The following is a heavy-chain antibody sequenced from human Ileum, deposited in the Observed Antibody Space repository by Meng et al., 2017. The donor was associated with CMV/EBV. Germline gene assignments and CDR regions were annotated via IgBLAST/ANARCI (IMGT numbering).Heavy chain of an antibody. D-gene: IGHD6-13*01. J-gene: IGHJ6*02. V-gene: IGHV1-8*03. CDR2: VNPNSGNT. Sequence: ASVKVSCKASGYTFTSYDIDWVRQATGQGLEWMGWVNPNSGNTGYAQQFQGRVTISRNTSTSTAYMELNSLKSEDTAVYYCARGRQLVPFYYYYGMDIWGQGTTVAVSS. CDR3: ARGRQLVPFYYYYGMDI. CDR1: GYTFTSYD.